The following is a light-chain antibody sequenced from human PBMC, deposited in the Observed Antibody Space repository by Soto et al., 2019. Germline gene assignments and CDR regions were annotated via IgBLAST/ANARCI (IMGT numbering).Light chain of an antibody. CDR3: TSYVSSSTCV. Sequence: QSAVTQPASVTGSPGQSITISCTGTTSDVGGYNFVSWYQQFPGKAPKLMIYEVTNRPSGVSNRFSGSKSGNTASLTISGLHAEGEPDYYCTSYVSSSTCVFGGGTKLTVL. CDR2: EVT. J-gene: IGLJ3*02. V-gene: IGLV2-14*01. CDR1: TSDVGGYNF.